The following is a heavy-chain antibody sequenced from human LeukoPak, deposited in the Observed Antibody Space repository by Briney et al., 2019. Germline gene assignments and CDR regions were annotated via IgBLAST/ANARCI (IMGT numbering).Heavy chain of an antibody. Sequence: ASVKVSCTASGYTFTSYGISWVRQAPGQGLEWMGWISAYNGNTNYAQKLQGRVPMTTDTSTSTAYMELRSLRSDDTAVYYCARQTQYSTNGVCFDGFDPWGQGTLVTVSS. D-gene: IGHD2-8*01. V-gene: IGHV1-18*01. CDR3: ARQTQYSTNGVCFDGFDP. CDR1: GYTFTSYG. CDR2: ISAYNGNT. J-gene: IGHJ5*02.